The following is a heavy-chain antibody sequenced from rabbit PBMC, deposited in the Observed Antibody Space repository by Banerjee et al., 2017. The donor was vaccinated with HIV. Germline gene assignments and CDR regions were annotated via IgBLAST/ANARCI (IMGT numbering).Heavy chain of an antibody. CDR2: INTSSGNT. CDR1: GFSFSSSYY. J-gene: IGHJ4*01. Sequence: QSLEESGGDLVKPGASLTLTCTASGFSFSSSYYMRWVSQAPGKGLEWIGCINTSSGNTVYASCAKGRCTSSKTSSTTVTLQMTSLTAADTATYFCARDLAGVSGWNFNLWGPGTLVT. CDR3: ARDLAGVSGWNFNL. V-gene: IGHV1S40*01. D-gene: IGHD1-1*01.